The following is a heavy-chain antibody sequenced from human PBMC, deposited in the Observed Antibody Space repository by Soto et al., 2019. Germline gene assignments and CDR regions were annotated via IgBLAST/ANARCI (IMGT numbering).Heavy chain of an antibody. CDR3: ARDQEAGSFFPYYYGMDV. V-gene: IGHV3-48*03. CDR2: ISSSGSTI. J-gene: IGHJ6*02. CDR1: GFTFSSYE. Sequence: GXLRVSWATSGFTFSSYEMNWVRQAPGKGLEWVSYISSSGSTIYYADSVKGRFTISRDNAKNSLYLQMDSLRAEDTAVYYCARDQEAGSFFPYYYGMDVWGQGTTVTVYS. D-gene: IGHD6-13*01.